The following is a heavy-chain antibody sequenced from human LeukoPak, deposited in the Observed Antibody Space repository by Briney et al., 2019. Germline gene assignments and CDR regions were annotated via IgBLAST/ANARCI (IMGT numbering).Heavy chain of an antibody. CDR3: ERHSGSGWQALGY. V-gene: IGHV1-18*04. J-gene: IGHJ4*02. CDR1: GYTFSNYG. D-gene: IGHD6-19*01. CDR2: TSYNGNT. Sequence: ASAKVSCKASGYTFSNYGISWVRQAPGLGLEWMGWTSYNGNTNYAQKFQDRVTMTTDTSTTTAYMELRSLKSDDTAVYYCERHSGSGWQALGYWGQGTLVTVSS.